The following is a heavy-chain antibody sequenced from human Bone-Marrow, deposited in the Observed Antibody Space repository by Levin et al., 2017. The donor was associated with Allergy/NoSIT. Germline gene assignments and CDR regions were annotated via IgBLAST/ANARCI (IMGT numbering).Heavy chain of an antibody. V-gene: IGHV3-66*01. D-gene: IGHD6-13*01. J-gene: IGHJ5*02. CDR3: ARAGSSSWYGGHWFDP. CDR2: IYSGGST. CDR1: GFTVSSNY. Sequence: HSGGSLRLSCAASGFTVSSNYMSWVRQAPGKGLEWVSVIYSGGSTYYADSVKGRFTISRDNSKNTLYLQMNSLRAEDTAVYYCARAGSSSWYGGHWFDPWGQGTLVTVSS.